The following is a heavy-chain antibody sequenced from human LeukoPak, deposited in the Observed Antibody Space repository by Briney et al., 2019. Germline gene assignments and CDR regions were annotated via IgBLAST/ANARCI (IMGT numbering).Heavy chain of an antibody. CDR2: INPNSGGT. D-gene: IGHD5-24*01. Sequence: ASVKVSCKASGYTFTGYYMHWVRQAPGQGLEWMGWINPNSGGTNYAQKFQGRVTMTRDTSISTAYMELSRLRSDDTAVYYCARGVEMATISFGYWGQGTLVTVSS. V-gene: IGHV1-2*02. J-gene: IGHJ4*02. CDR1: GYTFTGYY. CDR3: ARGVEMATISFGY.